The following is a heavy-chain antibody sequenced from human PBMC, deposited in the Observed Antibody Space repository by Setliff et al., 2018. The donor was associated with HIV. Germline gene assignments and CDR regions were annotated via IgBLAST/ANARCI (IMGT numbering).Heavy chain of an antibody. J-gene: IGHJ5*02. CDR2: IYYSGTT. Sequence: PSETLSLTCTVSGGLISSHIYQWGWIRKPPGKGLEWIGSIYYSGTTYYNPSLKSRLTISIDTSMNQFSLMLNALTAADTAVYYCARLGGNWGYWFDPCSQGTLVTVSS. CDR1: GGLISSHIYQ. D-gene: IGHD7-27*01. CDR3: ARLGGNWGYWFDP. V-gene: IGHV4-39*01.